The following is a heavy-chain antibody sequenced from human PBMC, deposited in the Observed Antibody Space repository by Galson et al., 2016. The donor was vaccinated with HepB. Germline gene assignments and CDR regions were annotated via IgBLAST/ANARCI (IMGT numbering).Heavy chain of an antibody. Sequence: SLRLSCAASGFTLSHFGLHWVRQAPGKGLEWVAMIWYDGSKKYYADSVEGRFTISRDNSKNTLYLQMNSLRAEDTGVYYCARERIAVAGPHYYFYAMDVWGQGTTVTVSS. D-gene: IGHD6-19*01. CDR2: IWYDGSKK. CDR1: GFTLSHFG. CDR3: ARERIAVAGPHYYFYAMDV. V-gene: IGHV3-33*01. J-gene: IGHJ6*02.